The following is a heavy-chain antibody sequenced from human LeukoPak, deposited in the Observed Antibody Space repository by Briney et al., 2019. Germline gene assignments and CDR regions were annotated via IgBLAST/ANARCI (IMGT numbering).Heavy chain of an antibody. Sequence: SETLSLTCTVSGGSISSSSYSWGWIRQPPGKGLEWIGTIYYSGSTYYNPSLKSRVTISVDTSKDQFSLKLSSLTAADTAVYYCARVPVNIWENWFDPWGQGTLVTVSS. CDR2: IYYSGST. D-gene: IGHD1-26*01. V-gene: IGHV4-39*07. CDR1: GGSISSSSYS. CDR3: ARVPVNIWENWFDP. J-gene: IGHJ5*02.